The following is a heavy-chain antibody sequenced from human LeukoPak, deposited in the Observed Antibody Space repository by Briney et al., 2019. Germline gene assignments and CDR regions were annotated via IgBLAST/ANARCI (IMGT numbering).Heavy chain of an antibody. V-gene: IGHV1-69*05. Sequence: GAPVKVSCKASGGTFSSYAISWVRQAPGQGLEWMGGIIPIFGTANYAQKFQGRVTITTDESTSTAYMELSSLRSEDTAVYYCARGGDPNYFDYWGQGTLVTVSS. CDR1: GGTFSSYA. CDR3: ARGGDPNYFDY. J-gene: IGHJ4*02. CDR2: IIPIFGTA.